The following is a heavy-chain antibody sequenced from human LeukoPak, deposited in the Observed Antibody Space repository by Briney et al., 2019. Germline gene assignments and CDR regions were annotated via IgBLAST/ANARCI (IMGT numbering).Heavy chain of an antibody. V-gene: IGHV4-39*07. D-gene: IGHD2-15*01. CDR3: GRIFTSRGIGGPRVF. Sequence: LETLSLTCTVSGVSISNSDYYWGWIRQPPGRGLEWIGSIYHTATTYYNPSLKSRLTISLDTSKSQFSLNVTSVTAADTAVYYCGRIFTSRGIGGPRVFWGRGNLVTVSS. J-gene: IGHJ4*02. CDR1: GVSISNSDYY. CDR2: IYHTATT.